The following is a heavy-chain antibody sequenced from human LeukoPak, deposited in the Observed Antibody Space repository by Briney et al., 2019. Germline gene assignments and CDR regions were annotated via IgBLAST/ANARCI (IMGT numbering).Heavy chain of an antibody. V-gene: IGHV3-30*02. CDR2: IRYDGSNK. D-gene: IGHD3-16*01. CDR1: GFTFSSYG. J-gene: IGHJ6*02. Sequence: GGSLRLSCAASGFTFSSYGMHWARQAPGKGLEWVAFIRYDGSNKYYADSVKGRFTISRDNSKNTLYLQMNSLRAEDTAVYYCAKGELWTYYYYYYGMDVWGQGTTVTVSS. CDR3: AKGELWTYYYYYYGMDV.